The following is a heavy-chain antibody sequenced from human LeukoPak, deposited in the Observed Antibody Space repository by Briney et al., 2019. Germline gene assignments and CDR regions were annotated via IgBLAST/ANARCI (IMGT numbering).Heavy chain of an antibody. V-gene: IGHV3-7*01. Sequence: GGSLRLSCAASGFTFSSYWMSWVRQAPGKGLEWVANIKQDGSEKYYVYSVKGRFTISRDNAKNSLYLQMNSLRDEDTAVYYCARDGAAGYCSSTSCYPIDYYYYYGMDVWGQGTTVTVSS. CDR3: ARDGAAGYCSSTSCYPIDYYYYYGMDV. CDR2: IKQDGSEK. J-gene: IGHJ6*02. CDR1: GFTFSSYW. D-gene: IGHD2-2*01.